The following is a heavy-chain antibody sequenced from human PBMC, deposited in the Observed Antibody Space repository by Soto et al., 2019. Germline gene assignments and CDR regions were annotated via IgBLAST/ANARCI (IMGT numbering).Heavy chain of an antibody. CDR3: ATSKYCSSTSCYRDYYYMDV. J-gene: IGHJ6*03. CDR1: GYTLTELS. V-gene: IGHV1-24*01. D-gene: IGHD2-2*01. CDR2: FDPEDGET. Sequence: ASVKVSCKVSGYTLTELSMHWVRQAPGKGLEWMGGFDPEDGETIYAQKFQGRVTMTEDTSTDTAYMELSSLRSEDTAVYYCATSKYCSSTSCYRDYYYMDVWDKGTTVTVSS.